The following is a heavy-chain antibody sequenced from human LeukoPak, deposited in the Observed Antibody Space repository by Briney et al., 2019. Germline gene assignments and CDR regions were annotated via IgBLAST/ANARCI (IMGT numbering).Heavy chain of an antibody. J-gene: IGHJ4*02. V-gene: IGHV3-21*01. Sequence: PGGSLRLSCAASGFTFSSYSMNWVRQAPGKGLEWVSSISSSSSYIYYADSVKGRFTISRDNSKNTLYLQMNSLRAEDTAVYYCARGSKQWLVISEAGYWGQGTLVTVSS. CDR1: GFTFSSYS. CDR3: ARGSKQWLVISEAGY. D-gene: IGHD6-19*01. CDR2: ISSSSSYI.